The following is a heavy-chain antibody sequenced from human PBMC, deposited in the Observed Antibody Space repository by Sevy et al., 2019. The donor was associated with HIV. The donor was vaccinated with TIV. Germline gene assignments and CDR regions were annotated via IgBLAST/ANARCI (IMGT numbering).Heavy chain of an antibody. CDR1: GGSISSSNYY. Sequence: SETLSLTCTVSGGSISSSNYYWGWIRQPPGKGLEWIGSIFYTGTTHYNPSLKSRVTISVDTSKNQFSLKLSSVTAADTAVYYCARDHLLSLAYSWFDPWGQGTLVTVSS. J-gene: IGHJ5*02. D-gene: IGHD2-2*01. V-gene: IGHV4-39*01. CDR2: IFYTGTT. CDR3: ARDHLLSLAYSWFDP.